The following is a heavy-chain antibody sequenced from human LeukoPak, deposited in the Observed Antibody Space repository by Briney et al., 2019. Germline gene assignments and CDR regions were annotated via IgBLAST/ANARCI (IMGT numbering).Heavy chain of an antibody. CDR3: AGALEYDILTGYYPKDY. V-gene: IGHV3-53*04. Sequence: GGSLRLSCVASGFTFEDYAMNWVRQGPGKGLEWVSVIYSGGSTYYADSVKGRFTISRHNSKNTLYLQMNSLRAEDTAVYYCAGALEYDILTGYYPKDYWGQGTLVTVSS. CDR1: GFTFEDYA. D-gene: IGHD3-9*01. J-gene: IGHJ4*02. CDR2: IYSGGST.